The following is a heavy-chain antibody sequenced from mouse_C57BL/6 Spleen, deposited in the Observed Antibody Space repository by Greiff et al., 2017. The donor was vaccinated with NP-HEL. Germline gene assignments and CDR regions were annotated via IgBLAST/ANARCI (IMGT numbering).Heavy chain of an antibody. CDR1: GYTFTDYN. CDR2: INPNNGGT. CDR3: ARQGYYGSSYDFFDY. Sequence: EVQLQQSGPELVKPGASVKMSCKASGYTFTDYNMHWVKQSHGKRLEWIGYINPNNGGTSYNQKFKGKATLTVNKSSSTAYMELRSLTSEDSAVYYCARQGYYGSSYDFFDYWGQGTTLTVSS. V-gene: IGHV1-22*01. D-gene: IGHD1-1*01. J-gene: IGHJ2*01.